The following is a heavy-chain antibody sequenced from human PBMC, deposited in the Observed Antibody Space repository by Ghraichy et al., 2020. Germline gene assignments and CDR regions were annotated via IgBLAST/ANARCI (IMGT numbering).Heavy chain of an antibody. CDR1: GGSVTSSDYF. J-gene: IGHJ6*02. CDR2: IYYSGNT. V-gene: IGHV4-31*03. D-gene: IGHD4/OR15-4a*01. CDR3: ASGSMATNYFHPNYFYGVDV. Sequence: SETLSLTCTVSGGSVTSSDYFWSWIRQHPVKGLEWIGYIYYSGNTYYNPSLESRITISVDRSKNQFSLNLTSVTAADTAVYYCASGSMATNYFHPNYFYGVDVWGQGTTVTVSS.